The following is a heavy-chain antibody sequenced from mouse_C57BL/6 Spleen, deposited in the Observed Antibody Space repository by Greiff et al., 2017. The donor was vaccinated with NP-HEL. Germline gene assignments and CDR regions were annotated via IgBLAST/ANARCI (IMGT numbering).Heavy chain of an antibody. CDR1: GYTFTDYE. V-gene: IGHV1-15*01. Sequence: QVQLQQSGAELVRPGDSVTLSCKASGYTFTDYEMHWVKQTPVHGLEWIGAIDPETGGTAYNQKFKGKAILTADKSSSTAYMELRSLTSEDSAVYYCTRMAYYYGSSYGYFDVWGTGTTVTVSS. J-gene: IGHJ1*03. CDR3: TRMAYYYGSSYGYFDV. CDR2: IDPETGGT. D-gene: IGHD1-1*01.